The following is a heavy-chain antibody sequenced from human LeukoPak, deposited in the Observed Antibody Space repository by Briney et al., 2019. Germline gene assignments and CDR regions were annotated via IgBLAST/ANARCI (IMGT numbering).Heavy chain of an antibody. V-gene: IGHV4-31*03. J-gene: IGHJ4*02. CDR1: GGSLSSGSSY. Sequence: SETLSLTCTVSGGSLSSGSSYWSWIRQHPGKGLEWIGYIFYTGSTYYNPSLNSRINISVVTSKNQFSLQLSSVTAADTAVYYCARLGIISEPTATFYFDYWGQGTLVTVSS. D-gene: IGHD1-1*01. CDR3: ARLGIISEPTATFYFDY. CDR2: IFYTGST.